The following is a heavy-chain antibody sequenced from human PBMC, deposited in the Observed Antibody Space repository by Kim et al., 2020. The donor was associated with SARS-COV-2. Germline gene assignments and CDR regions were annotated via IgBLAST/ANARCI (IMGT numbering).Heavy chain of an antibody. V-gene: IGHV1-46*01. Sequence: ASVKVSCKASGCTFTSYYIHWVRQAPGQGLEWMGIINPSGGSTSYAQKFQGRVTMTRDTSTSTVYMELSSLRSEDTAVYYCATDPGREGFQHWGQGTLVTVSS. D-gene: IGHD1-26*01. J-gene: IGHJ1*01. CDR3: ATDPGREGFQH. CDR2: INPSGGST. CDR1: GCTFTSYY.